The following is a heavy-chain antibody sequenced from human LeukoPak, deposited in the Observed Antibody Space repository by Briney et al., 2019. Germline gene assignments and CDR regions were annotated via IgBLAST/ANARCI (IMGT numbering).Heavy chain of an antibody. CDR2: FYTRGST. D-gene: IGHD1-26*01. Sequence: PSEILSLTCTVSGGSINNYYWSWIRQPAGKGLEWIGRFYTRGSTNYNPSLKSRVTMSVDTSKNQFSLKLSSVTAADTAIYYCARGRYSADICSGGDAFDIWGQGTMVSVSS. CDR3: ARGRYSADICSGGDAFDI. J-gene: IGHJ3*02. V-gene: IGHV4-4*07. CDR1: GGSINNYY.